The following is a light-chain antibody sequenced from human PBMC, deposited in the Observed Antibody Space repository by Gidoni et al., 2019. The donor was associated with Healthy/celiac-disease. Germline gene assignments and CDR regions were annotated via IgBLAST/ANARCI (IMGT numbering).Light chain of an antibody. CDR2: SNT. J-gene: IGLJ2*01. Sequence: QSVLTQPPSASGTPGQRVTISCSGSSSNIGSSYVYWYQHLPGTAPKLLIYSNTQRPSGVPDRFSGSKSCTSASLAISGLRSEDEADYYCAAWDDSLSGPVFGGGTKLTVL. CDR1: SSNIGSSY. V-gene: IGLV1-47*02. CDR3: AAWDDSLSGPV.